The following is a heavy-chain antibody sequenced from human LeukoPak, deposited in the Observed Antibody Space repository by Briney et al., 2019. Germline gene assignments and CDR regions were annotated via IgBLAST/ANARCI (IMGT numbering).Heavy chain of an antibody. CDR1: GFTFNSYG. CDR3: ARGLLPYFDH. D-gene: IGHD3-22*01. CDR2: IYYSGST. J-gene: IGHJ4*02. Sequence: GSLRLSCAASGFTFNSYGMSWVRQAPGKGLEWIGYIYYSGSTNYNPSLKSRVTISVDTSKNQFSLKLSSVTAADTAVYYCARGLLPYFDHWGQGTLVTVSS. V-gene: IGHV4-59*01.